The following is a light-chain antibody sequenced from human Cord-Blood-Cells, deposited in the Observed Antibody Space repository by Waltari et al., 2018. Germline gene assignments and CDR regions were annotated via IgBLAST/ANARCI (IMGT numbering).Light chain of an antibody. CDR3: SSYTSSSTWV. CDR1: SSDVGGYNY. Sequence: QSALTQPASVSGSPGQSITISCTGTSSDVGGYNYVSWYQQHPGKAPKLIIYDVSKRPSGVSSLFSGSKSGNTASLTISGLQAEDEADYYCSSYTSSSTWVFGGGTKLTVL. J-gene: IGLJ3*02. CDR2: DVS. V-gene: IGLV2-14*01.